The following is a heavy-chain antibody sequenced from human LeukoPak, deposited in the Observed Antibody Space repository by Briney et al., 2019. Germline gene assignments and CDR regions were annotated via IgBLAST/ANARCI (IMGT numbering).Heavy chain of an antibody. CDR2: ISGSGGST. V-gene: IGHV3-23*01. D-gene: IGHD6-19*01. Sequence: PGGSLRLSCAASGFTFSNYAMSWVRQAPGKGLEWVSAISGSGGSTYYADSVKGRFTISRDNSKNTLYLQMNSLRAEDTAVYYCAKDLWHSSGWFYFDYWGQGTLVTVSS. CDR1: GFTFSNYA. J-gene: IGHJ4*02. CDR3: AKDLWHSSGWFYFDY.